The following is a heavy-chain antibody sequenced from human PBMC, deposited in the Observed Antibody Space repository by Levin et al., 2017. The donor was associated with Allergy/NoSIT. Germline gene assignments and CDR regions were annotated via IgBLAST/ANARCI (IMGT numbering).Heavy chain of an antibody. V-gene: IGHV3-15*01. Sequence: GGSLRLSCAASGFTFSNAWMSWVRQAPGKGLEWVGRIKSKTDGGTTDYAAPVKGRFTISRDDSKNTLYLQMNSLKTEDTAVYYCTPSPTDYGDYYYYGMDVWGQGTTVTVSS. CDR2: IKSKTDGGTT. D-gene: IGHD4-17*01. CDR1: GFTFSNAW. J-gene: IGHJ6*02. CDR3: TPSPTDYGDYYYYGMDV.